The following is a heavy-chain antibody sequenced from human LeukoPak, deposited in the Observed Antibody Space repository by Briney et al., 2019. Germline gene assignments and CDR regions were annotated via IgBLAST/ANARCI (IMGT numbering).Heavy chain of an antibody. D-gene: IGHD3-10*01. J-gene: IGHJ4*02. Sequence: SQTLSLTCAVYGGSFSGYYWSWIRQPPGKGLEWIGEINHSGSTNYNPSLKSRVTISVDTSKNQFSLKLSSVTAADTAVYYCARARYYYASGRPIDYWGQGTLVTVSS. CDR2: INHSGST. CDR1: GGSFSGYY. CDR3: ARARYYYASGRPIDY. V-gene: IGHV4-34*01.